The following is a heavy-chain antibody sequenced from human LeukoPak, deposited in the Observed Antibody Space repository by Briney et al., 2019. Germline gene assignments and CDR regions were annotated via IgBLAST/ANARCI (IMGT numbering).Heavy chain of an antibody. Sequence: PGGSLRLSCAASGFTFSDYYMSWLRQAPGKGLEWVSYISSSGSTIYYADSVKGRFTISRDNAKNSLYLQMNSLRAEDTAVYYCARLGYCSSTSCYPFDYWGQGTLVTVSS. J-gene: IGHJ4*02. D-gene: IGHD2-2*01. CDR1: GFTFSDYY. V-gene: IGHV3-11*01. CDR2: ISSSGSTI. CDR3: ARLGYCSSTSCYPFDY.